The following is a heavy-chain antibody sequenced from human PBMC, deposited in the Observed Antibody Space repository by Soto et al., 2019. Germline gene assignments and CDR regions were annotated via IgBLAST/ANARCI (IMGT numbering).Heavy chain of an antibody. D-gene: IGHD6-19*01. CDR1: GFTVSSNY. J-gene: IGHJ3*02. CDR2: IYSGGST. CDR3: ARGISSGWRNLYAFDI. Sequence: EVQLVESGGGLIQPGGSLRLSCAASGFTVSSNYMSWVRQAPGKGLEWVSVIYSGGSTYYADSVKGRFTISRDNSKNTLYLQMNSLGAEDTAVYYCARGISSGWRNLYAFDIWGQGTMVTVSS. V-gene: IGHV3-53*01.